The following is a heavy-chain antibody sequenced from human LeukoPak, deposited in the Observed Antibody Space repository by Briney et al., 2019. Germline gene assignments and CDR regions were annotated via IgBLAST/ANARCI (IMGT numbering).Heavy chain of an antibody. Sequence: GGPLRLSCAASGFTFSSYAMHWVRQAPGKGLEWVAVIWYDGSNKYYADSVKGRFTISRDHSKNTLYLQMKSLRAEDTAVYYCARELEIAVAGTLGYWGQRTLVTVSS. V-gene: IGHV3-33*01. CDR2: IWYDGSNK. CDR3: ARELEIAVAGTLGY. J-gene: IGHJ4*02. CDR1: GFTFSSYA. D-gene: IGHD6-19*01.